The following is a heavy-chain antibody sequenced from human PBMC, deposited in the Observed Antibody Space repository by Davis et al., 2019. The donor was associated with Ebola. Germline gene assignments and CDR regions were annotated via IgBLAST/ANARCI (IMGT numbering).Heavy chain of an antibody. J-gene: IGHJ5*02. CDR2: IYYSGST. CDR3: ASLAAAGIWFDP. CDR1: GGSISSYY. V-gene: IGHV4-59*01. Sequence: MPSETLSLTCTVSGGSISSYYWSWIRQPPGKGLEWIGYIYYSGSTNYNPSLKSRVTISVDTSKNQFSLKLSSVTAAGTAVYYCASLAAAGIWFDPWGQGTLVTVSS. D-gene: IGHD6-13*01.